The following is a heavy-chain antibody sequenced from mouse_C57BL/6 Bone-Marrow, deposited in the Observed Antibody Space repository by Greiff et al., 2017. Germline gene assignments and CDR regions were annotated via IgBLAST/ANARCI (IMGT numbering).Heavy chain of an antibody. CDR2: IRSKSSNYAT. CDR1: GFTFNTYA. J-gene: IGHJ2*01. Sequence: EVQVVESGGGLVQPKGSLKLSCAASGFTFNTYAMHWVRQAPGKGLEWVARIRSKSSNYATYYADSVKDRFTISRDDSQSMLYLQMNNLKTEDTAMYYCVRGSVARDYFDYWGQGTTLTVSS. CDR3: VRGSVARDYFDY. V-gene: IGHV10-3*01. D-gene: IGHD1-1*01.